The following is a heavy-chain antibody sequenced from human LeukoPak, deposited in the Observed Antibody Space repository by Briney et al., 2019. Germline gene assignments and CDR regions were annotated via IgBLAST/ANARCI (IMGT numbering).Heavy chain of an antibody. CDR2: INSRGTVT. J-gene: IGHJ4*02. CDR3: ARVDYYDSRWDYFDY. D-gene: IGHD3-22*01. CDR1: GFTFSSYS. V-gene: IGHV3-21*04. Sequence: GSLRLSCVVSGFTFSSYSMNWVRQAPGKGLEWISYINSRGTVTYYIGSVKGRFIISRDNAKNSLYLQMNSLRAEDTAVYYCARVDYYDSRWDYFDYWGQGTLVTVSS.